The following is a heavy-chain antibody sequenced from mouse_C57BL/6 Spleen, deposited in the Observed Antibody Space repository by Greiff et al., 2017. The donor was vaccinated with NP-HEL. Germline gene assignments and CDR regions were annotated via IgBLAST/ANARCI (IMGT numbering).Heavy chain of an antibody. CDR1: GFTFSNYW. CDR2: IRLKSDNYAT. J-gene: IGHJ4*01. Sequence: EVQGVESGGGLVQPGGSMKLSCVASGFTFSNYWMNWVRQSPEKGLEWVAQIRLKSDNYATHYAESVKGRFTISRDDSKSSVYLQMNNLRAEDTGIYYCTAYYDYESYYAMDYWGQGTSVTVSS. D-gene: IGHD2-4*01. V-gene: IGHV6-3*01. CDR3: TAYYDYESYYAMDY.